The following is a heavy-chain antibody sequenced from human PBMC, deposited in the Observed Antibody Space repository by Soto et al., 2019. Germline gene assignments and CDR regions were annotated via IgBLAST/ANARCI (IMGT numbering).Heavy chain of an antibody. J-gene: IGHJ4*02. CDR2: IYTGGST. Sequence: PGGSLRLSCAASGFTVSNNYVYWVRQAPGKGLECVSIIYTGGSTYYADSVKGRFTISRDNSQNTVYLQMNSLRAEDTAVYYCAGGGSGYDPIDYWGQGTLVTVSS. D-gene: IGHD5-12*01. V-gene: IGHV3-66*01. CDR1: GFTVSNNY. CDR3: AGGGSGYDPIDY.